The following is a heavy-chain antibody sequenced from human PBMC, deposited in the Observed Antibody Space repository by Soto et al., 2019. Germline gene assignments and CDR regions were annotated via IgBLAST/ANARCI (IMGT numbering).Heavy chain of an antibody. CDR2: INPSGGRT. CDR3: AKGERPWEYYFDY. V-gene: IGHV1-46*01. J-gene: IGHJ4*02. CDR1: GNSFTTYY. Sequence: GASVKVSCKASGNSFTTYYMHWVRQAPGQGLEWMGIINPSGGRTTYAQKFQGRVTMTRDTSTSTFHMELSSLTSEDTAVYYCAKGERPWEYYFDYWGQGTLVTVSS. D-gene: IGHD1-1*01.